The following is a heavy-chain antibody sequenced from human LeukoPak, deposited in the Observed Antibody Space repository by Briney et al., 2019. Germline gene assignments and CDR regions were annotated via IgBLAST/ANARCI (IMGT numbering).Heavy chain of an antibody. CDR3: AKERTGSSPDY. J-gene: IGHJ4*02. V-gene: IGHV3-23*01. CDR2: ITGSGDDA. Sequence: PGGSLRLSCAASGFTFSNYGMSWLRQAAGKGLEWVSAITGSGDDAYYADSVHGRFTMSRDNSKSTLYLQMNSLRVEDTALYYCAKERTGSSPDYWGQGTLVTVSS. D-gene: IGHD1-26*01. CDR1: GFTFSNYG.